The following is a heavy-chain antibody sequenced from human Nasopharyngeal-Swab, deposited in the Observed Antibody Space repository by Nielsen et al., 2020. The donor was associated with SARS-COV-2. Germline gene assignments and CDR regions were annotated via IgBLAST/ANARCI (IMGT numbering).Heavy chain of an antibody. CDR1: GFTFNSHG. D-gene: IGHD5-12*01. J-gene: IGHJ6*02. V-gene: IGHV3-30*03. CDR3: ARDTSVDIVLLYYGMDV. CDR2: ISFDGRKK. Sequence: GGSLRLSCAASGFTFNSHGMHWVRQAAGKGLEWVAVISFDGRKKYYADSVKGRFTISRDSSKNTLYLQMNSLRAEDTAVYYCARDTSVDIVLLYYGMDVWGQGTTVTVSS.